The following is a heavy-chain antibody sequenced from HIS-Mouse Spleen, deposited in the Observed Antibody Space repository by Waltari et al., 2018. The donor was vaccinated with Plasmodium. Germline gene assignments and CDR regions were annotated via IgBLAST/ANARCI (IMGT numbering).Heavy chain of an antibody. CDR3: ARDLGYCSGGSCYYFDY. CDR1: GYTFTGYY. CDR2: INPNSGGT. Sequence: QVQLVQSGAEVKKPGASVKVSCKASGYTFTGYYMHWVRQAPGQGLEWMGWINPNSGGTNYAQKFQGRVTMTRDTSISTAYMELSRLRSDDTAVYYCARDLGYCSGGSCYYFDYWGQGTLVTVSS. J-gene: IGHJ4*02. D-gene: IGHD2-15*01. V-gene: IGHV1-2*02.